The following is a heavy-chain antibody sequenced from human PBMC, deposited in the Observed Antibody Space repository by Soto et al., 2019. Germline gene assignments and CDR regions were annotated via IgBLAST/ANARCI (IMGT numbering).Heavy chain of an antibody. Sequence: PSETLSLTCTVSGGSISSGGYYWSWIRQHPGKGLEWIGYIYYSGSTYYNPSLKSRVTISVDTSKNQFSLKLSSVTAADTAMYYCARSITGTLDYWGQGTLVTVSS. CDR2: IYYSGST. J-gene: IGHJ4*02. D-gene: IGHD1-7*01. V-gene: IGHV4-31*03. CDR1: GGSISSGGYY. CDR3: ARSITGTLDY.